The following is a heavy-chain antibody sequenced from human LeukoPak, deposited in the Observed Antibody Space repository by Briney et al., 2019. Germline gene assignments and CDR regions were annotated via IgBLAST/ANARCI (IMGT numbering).Heavy chain of an antibody. J-gene: IGHJ4*02. D-gene: IGHD6-19*01. CDR1: GFTFSSYT. CDR2: ISSSSSYI. Sequence: GSLRLSCAASGFTFSSYTMNWVRQAPGKGLEWVSSISSSSSYIYYADSVKGRFTISRDNAENSLDLQMNSLRAEDTAVYCCAKFSSAWEYFDYWGQGTLVTVSS. CDR3: AKFSSAWEYFDY. V-gene: IGHV3-21*01.